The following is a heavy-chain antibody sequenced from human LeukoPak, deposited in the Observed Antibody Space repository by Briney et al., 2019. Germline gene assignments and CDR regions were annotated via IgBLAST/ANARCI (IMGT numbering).Heavy chain of an antibody. V-gene: IGHV3-23*01. Sequence: PGGSLRLSCAASGFTFSDYYMSWIRQAPGKGLEWVSAISGSGGSTYYADSVKGRFTLSRDNSKNTLYLQMNSLRAEDTAVYYCAKSLRYGDDYWGQGTLVTVSS. D-gene: IGHD4/OR15-4a*01. CDR1: GFTFSDYY. CDR3: AKSLRYGDDY. J-gene: IGHJ4*02. CDR2: ISGSGGST.